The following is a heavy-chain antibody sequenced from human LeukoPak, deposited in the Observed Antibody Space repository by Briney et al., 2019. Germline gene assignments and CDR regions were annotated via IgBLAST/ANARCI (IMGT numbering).Heavy chain of an antibody. CDR1: GYTFTGYY. Sequence: ASVKVSCKASGYTFTGYYMHWVRQAPRQGLEWMGWINPNSGGTNYAQKFQGRVTMTRDTSISTAYMELSRLRSDDTAVYYCARVNYDILTGYYNPFGYWGQGTLVTVSS. CDR2: INPNSGGT. J-gene: IGHJ4*02. CDR3: ARVNYDILTGYYNPFGY. D-gene: IGHD3-9*01. V-gene: IGHV1-2*02.